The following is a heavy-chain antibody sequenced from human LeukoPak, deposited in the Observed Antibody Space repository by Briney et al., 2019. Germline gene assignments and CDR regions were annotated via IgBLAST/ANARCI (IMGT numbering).Heavy chain of an antibody. Sequence: KPSETLSLTCTVSGGSISSNYWSWIRQPAGKGLEWIGRIYTSGSTNYNPSLKSRVTMSVDTSKNQFSLKLSSVTAADTAVYYCAREEDCSGGSCYVVYWGQGTLVTVSS. CDR2: IYTSGST. J-gene: IGHJ4*02. D-gene: IGHD2-15*01. CDR3: AREEDCSGGSCYVVY. CDR1: GGSISSNY. V-gene: IGHV4-4*07.